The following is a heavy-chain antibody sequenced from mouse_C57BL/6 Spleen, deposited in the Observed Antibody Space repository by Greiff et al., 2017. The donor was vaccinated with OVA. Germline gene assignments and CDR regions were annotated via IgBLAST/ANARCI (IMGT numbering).Heavy chain of an antibody. CDR1: GYTFTSYG. V-gene: IGHV1-81*01. J-gene: IGHJ2*01. D-gene: IGHD1-1*01. CDR2: IYPRSGNT. CDR3: ARGSSSSYNYYFDY. Sequence: QVQLKESGAELARPGASVKLSCKASGYTFTSYGISWVKQRTGQGLEWIGEIYPRSGNTYYNEKFKGKATLTADKSSSTAYMELRSLTSEDSAVYFCARGSSSSYNYYFDYWGQGTTLTVSS.